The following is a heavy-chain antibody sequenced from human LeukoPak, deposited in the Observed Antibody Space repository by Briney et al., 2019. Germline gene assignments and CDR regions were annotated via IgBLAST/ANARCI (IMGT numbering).Heavy chain of an antibody. J-gene: IGHJ1*01. CDR1: GYSFSGYW. D-gene: IGHD4-17*01. CDR3: ARRNGEPGFQH. V-gene: IGHV5-51*01. CDR2: IYPGDSDT. Sequence: GESLKISCKGSGYSFSGYWIAWVRQMPWKGLEWMGIIYPGDSDTRYSPSLQGQVTISADKSISTAYLQWSSLKASDTAMYYCARRNGEPGFQHWGQGTLVTVSS.